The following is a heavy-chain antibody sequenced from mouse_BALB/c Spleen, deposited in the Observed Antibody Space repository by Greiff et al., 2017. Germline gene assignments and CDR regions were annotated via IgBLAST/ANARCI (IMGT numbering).Heavy chain of an antibody. V-gene: IGHV5-4*02. CDR2: ISDGGSYT. CDR1: GFTFSDYY. Sequence: EVKLVESGGGLVKPGGSLKLSCAASGFTFSDYYMYWVRQTPEKRLEWVATISDGGSYTYYPDSVKGRFTISRDNAKNNLYLQMSSLKSEDTAMYYCARDHRYDVAYWGQGTLVTVSA. CDR3: ARDHRYDVAY. J-gene: IGHJ3*01. D-gene: IGHD2-14*01.